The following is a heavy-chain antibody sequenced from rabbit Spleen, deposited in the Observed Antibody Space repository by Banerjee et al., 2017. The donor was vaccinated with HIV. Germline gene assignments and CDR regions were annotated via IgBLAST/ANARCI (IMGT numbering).Heavy chain of an antibody. CDR2: INIVTGKS. Sequence: QSLEESGGDLVKPGASLTLTCTASGFSFSSRYYMCWVRQAPGKGLEWIACINIVTGKSVYASWAKGRFTCSKTSSTTVTLQMTSLTVADTATYFCARDTGSSFSSYGMDLWGPGTLVTVS. V-gene: IGHV1S40*01. J-gene: IGHJ6*01. D-gene: IGHD8-1*01. CDR3: ARDTGSSFSSYGMDL. CDR1: GFSFSSRYY.